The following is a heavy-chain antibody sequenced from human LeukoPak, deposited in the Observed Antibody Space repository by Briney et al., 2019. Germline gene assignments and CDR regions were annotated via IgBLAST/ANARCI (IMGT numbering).Heavy chain of an antibody. D-gene: IGHD3-3*01. Sequence: SETLSLTCAVYGGSFSGYYWSWIRQPPGKGLEWIGYIYYSGSTNYNPSLKSRVTISVDTSKNQFSLKLSSVTAADTAVYYCAREFLYYDFWSGSPYQNWFDPWGQGTLVTVSS. J-gene: IGHJ5*02. CDR1: GGSFSGYY. CDR3: AREFLYYDFWSGSPYQNWFDP. V-gene: IGHV4-59*01. CDR2: IYYSGST.